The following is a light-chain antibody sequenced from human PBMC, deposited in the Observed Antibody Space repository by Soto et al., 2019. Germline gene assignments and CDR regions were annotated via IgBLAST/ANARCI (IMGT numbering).Light chain of an antibody. V-gene: IGKV3-15*01. Sequence: EIAMTQSPATLSVSPGERATLSCRASQSVSSNLAWYQQKPGQTPKLLIYVASTRATGIAARFSGSGSGTEVPLTISSQQSEDFADYYCQQYNVSPLTFGGGTKVEFK. CDR1: QSVSSN. CDR3: QQYNVSPLT. J-gene: IGKJ4*01. CDR2: VAS.